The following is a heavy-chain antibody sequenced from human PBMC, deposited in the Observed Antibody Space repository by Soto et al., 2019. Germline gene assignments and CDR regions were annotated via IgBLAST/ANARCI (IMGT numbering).Heavy chain of an antibody. CDR2: ISSSSSYI. CDR1: GFTFSSYS. V-gene: IGHV3-21*01. D-gene: IGHD3-3*01. Sequence: PGGSLRLSCAASGFTFSSYSMNWVRQAPGKGLEWVSSISSSSSYIYYADSVKGRFTISRDNAKNSLYLQMNSLRAEDTAVYYCARDFRREEHVLRFLEWTPPGGDYYFDYWGQGTLVTVSS. CDR3: ARDFRREEHVLRFLEWTPPGGDYYFDY. J-gene: IGHJ4*02.